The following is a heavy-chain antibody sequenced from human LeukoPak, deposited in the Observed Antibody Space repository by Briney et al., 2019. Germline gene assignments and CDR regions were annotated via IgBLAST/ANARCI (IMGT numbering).Heavy chain of an antibody. CDR2: INHSGST. CDR1: GGSFSGYY. V-gene: IGHV4-34*01. J-gene: IGHJ5*02. D-gene: IGHD3-22*01. CDR3: ARALQYYYDSSGNNNWFDP. Sequence: PSETLSLTCAVYGGSFSGYYWSWIRQPPGKGLEWIGEINHSGSTNYNPSLKSRVTISVDTSKNQFSLKLSSVTAADTAVYYCARALQYYYDSSGNNNWFDPWGQGTLVTVSS.